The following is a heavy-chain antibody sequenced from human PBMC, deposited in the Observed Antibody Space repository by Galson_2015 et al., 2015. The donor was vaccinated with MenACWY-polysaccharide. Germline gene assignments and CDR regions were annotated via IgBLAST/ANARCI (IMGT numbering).Heavy chain of an antibody. V-gene: IGHV6-1*01. CDR2: TYYRSRWYN. Sequence: CAISGDSVSSHSAAWNWIRQSPSRGLEWLGRTYYRSRWYNDYATSVKSRISIKVDTPKNQFSLQLNSVTPEDTALYYCTRSIHISGWGGDFESWGQGTLVTVSS. CDR1: GDSVSSHSAA. CDR3: TRSIHISGWGGDFES. J-gene: IGHJ4*02. D-gene: IGHD6-19*01.